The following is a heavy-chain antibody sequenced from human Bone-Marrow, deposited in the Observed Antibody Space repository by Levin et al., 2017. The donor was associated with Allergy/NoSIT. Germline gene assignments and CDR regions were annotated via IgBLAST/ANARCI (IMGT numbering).Heavy chain of an antibody. CDR2: IRSKAYGGTT. D-gene: IGHD6-13*01. V-gene: IGHV3-49*04. CDR1: GFTFGDYA. CDR3: TRENGSSWYGVGWFDP. Sequence: GGSLRLSCTASGFTFGDYAMSWVRQAPGKGLEWVGFIRSKAYGGTTEYAASVKGRFTISRDDSKSIAYLQMNSLKTEDTAVYYCTRENGSSWYGVGWFDPWGQGTLVTVSS. J-gene: IGHJ5*02.